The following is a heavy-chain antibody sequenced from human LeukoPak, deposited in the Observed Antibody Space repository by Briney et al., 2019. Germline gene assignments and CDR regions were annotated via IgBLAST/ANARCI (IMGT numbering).Heavy chain of an antibody. V-gene: IGHV3-23*01. CDR3: AKDPCTDGVCYTSSYYGMDV. CDR1: GFTFSSYA. J-gene: IGHJ6*02. Sequence: GGSPRLSCAASGFTFSSYAMSWVRQAPGKGLEWVSVISGSSLSAYYADSVKGRFTISRDNSKNTLYLQMNSLRVEDTAVYYCAKDPCTDGVCYTSSYYGMDVWGLGTTVTVSS. CDR2: ISGSSLSA. D-gene: IGHD2-8*01.